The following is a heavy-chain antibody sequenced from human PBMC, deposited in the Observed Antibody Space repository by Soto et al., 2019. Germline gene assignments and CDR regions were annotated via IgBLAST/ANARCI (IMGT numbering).Heavy chain of an antibody. CDR3: AKGSGNIRPYGMDV. J-gene: IGHJ6*02. V-gene: IGHV3-23*01. CDR1: GFTFSNHA. Sequence: VQLLESGGGVVQPGGSLRVSCAAAGFTFSNHAMSWVRQAPGKGLEWVSTISGTGGTIYYADSVKGRFTISRDNSKNALWLQMNSLRAEDTALYYCAKGSGNIRPYGMDVWGQGTTVTVSS. CDR2: ISGTGGTI.